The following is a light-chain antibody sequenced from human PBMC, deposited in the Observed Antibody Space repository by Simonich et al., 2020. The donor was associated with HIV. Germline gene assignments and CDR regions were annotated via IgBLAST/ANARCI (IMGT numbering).Light chain of an antibody. V-gene: IGLV6-57*03. J-gene: IGLJ2*01. Sequence: NFMLTQPHSVSESPGKTVTISCTRSSGRIASNYVQWYQQRPGSAPTTVIYADNQRPSGVPDRFSGSIDSSANSASLTISGLKTEDEADYYCQSYDSDNVVFGGGTKLTVL. CDR1: SGRIASNY. CDR2: ADN. CDR3: QSYDSDNVV.